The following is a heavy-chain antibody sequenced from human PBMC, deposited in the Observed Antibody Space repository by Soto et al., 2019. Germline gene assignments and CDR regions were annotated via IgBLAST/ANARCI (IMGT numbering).Heavy chain of an antibody. CDR3: AREWSAFDY. Sequence: SETLSLTCTVSGGSITSYKWSWIRQSPGKGLEWIAYMYSSGGSDYNPSLKGRVTISMDTSKNQYSLKLNSATAADTAVYYCAREWSAFDYWGQGILVTVSS. CDR2: MYSSGGS. CDR1: GGSITSYK. V-gene: IGHV4-59*01. J-gene: IGHJ4*02. D-gene: IGHD2-15*01.